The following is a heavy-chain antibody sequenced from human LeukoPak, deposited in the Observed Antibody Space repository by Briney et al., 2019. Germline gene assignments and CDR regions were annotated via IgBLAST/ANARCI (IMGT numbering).Heavy chain of an antibody. CDR3: ARDASSSGWYGGPDY. D-gene: IGHD6-19*01. CDR2: IRYDGSNK. Sequence: PGGSLRLSCAASGFTFSSYGMHWVRQAPGRGLEWVAFIRYDGSNKYYADSVKGRFTISRDNSKNTLYLQMNSLRAEDTAVYYCARDASSSGWYGGPDYWGQGTLVTVSS. CDR1: GFTFSSYG. V-gene: IGHV3-30*02. J-gene: IGHJ4*02.